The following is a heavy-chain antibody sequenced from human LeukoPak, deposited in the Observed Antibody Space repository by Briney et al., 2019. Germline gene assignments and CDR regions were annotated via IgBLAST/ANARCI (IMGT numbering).Heavy chain of an antibody. CDR3: AREGYCTGGVCYIVGEQDAFDI. D-gene: IGHD2-8*02. CDR1: GYTFTSYG. CDR2: ISAYNGNT. V-gene: IGHV1-18*01. Sequence: ASVKVSCKASGYTFTSYGISWVRRAPGQGLEWMGWISAYNGNTNYAQKLQGRVTMTTDTSTSTAYMELRSLRSDDTAVYYCAREGYCTGGVCYIVGEQDAFDIWGQGTMVTVSS. J-gene: IGHJ3*02.